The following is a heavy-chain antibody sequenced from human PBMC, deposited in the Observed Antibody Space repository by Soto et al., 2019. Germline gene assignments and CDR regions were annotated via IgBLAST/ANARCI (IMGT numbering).Heavy chain of an antibody. Sequence: SETLSLTCTVSGGSISSGGYYWSWIRQHPGKGLEWIGYIYYSGSTYYNPSLKSRVTISVDTSKNQFSLKLSSVTAADTAVYYCARAPVGIRRNYYYGMDVWGQGTTVTVSS. CDR2: IYYSGST. CDR1: GGSISSGGYY. CDR3: ARAPVGIRRNYYYGMDV. D-gene: IGHD2-21*01. J-gene: IGHJ6*02. V-gene: IGHV4-31*03.